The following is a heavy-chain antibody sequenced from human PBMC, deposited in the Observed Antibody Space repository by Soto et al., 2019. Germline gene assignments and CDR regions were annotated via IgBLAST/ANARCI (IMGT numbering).Heavy chain of an antibody. J-gene: IGHJ4*02. V-gene: IGHV3-23*01. CDR2: ISGSGGST. Sequence: GGSLRLSCAASGFTFSSYAMSWVRQAPGKGLEWVSAISGSGGSTYYADSVKDRFTISRDNSKNTLYLQMNSLRAEDTAVYYCAKDLLGLNWNDPFDYWGQGTLVTVSS. CDR1: GFTFSSYA. CDR3: AKDLLGLNWNDPFDY. D-gene: IGHD1-20*01.